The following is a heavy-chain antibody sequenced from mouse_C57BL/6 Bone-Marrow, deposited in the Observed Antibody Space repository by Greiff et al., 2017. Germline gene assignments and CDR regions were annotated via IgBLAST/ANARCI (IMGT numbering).Heavy chain of an antibody. CDR2: ISDGGSYT. D-gene: IGHD1-1*01. J-gene: IGHJ2*01. CDR1: GFTFSSYA. CDR3: ARDHYCGSSYVDY. V-gene: IGHV5-4*01. Sequence: DVKLVESGGGLVKPGGSLKLSCAASGFTFSSYAMSWVRQTPEKRLEWVATISDGGSYTYYPDNVKGRFTISRDNAKNNLYLQMSHLKSEDTAMYYCARDHYCGSSYVDYWGQGTTLTVSS.